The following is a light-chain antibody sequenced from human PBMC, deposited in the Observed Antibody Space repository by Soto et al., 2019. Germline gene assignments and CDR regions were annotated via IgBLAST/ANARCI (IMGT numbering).Light chain of an antibody. CDR1: QDIRTW. CDR2: GTS. Sequence: IQMTQSPYSLSASVGDRVTITCRASQDIRTWLAWYQQKPGKAPRTLIYGTSNLQSGVPSRFSGSGSGTDFTLTINSLQPEDFATYYCQQYNSYPLTFGGGTKV. J-gene: IGKJ4*01. CDR3: QQYNSYPLT. V-gene: IGKV1D-16*01.